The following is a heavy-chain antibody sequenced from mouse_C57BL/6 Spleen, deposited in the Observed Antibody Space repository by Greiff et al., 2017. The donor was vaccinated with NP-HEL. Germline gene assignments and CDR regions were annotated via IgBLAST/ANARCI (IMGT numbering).Heavy chain of an antibody. Sequence: VQLQQSGPVLVKPGASVKMSCKASGYTFTDYYMNWVKQSHGKSLEWIGVINPYNGGTSYNQKFKGKATLTVDKSSSTAYMELNSLTSEDSAVYYCARGMVTVYAMDYWGQGTSVTVSS. CDR2: INPYNGGT. CDR3: ARGMVTVYAMDY. CDR1: GYTFTDYY. J-gene: IGHJ4*01. V-gene: IGHV1-19*01. D-gene: IGHD2-2*01.